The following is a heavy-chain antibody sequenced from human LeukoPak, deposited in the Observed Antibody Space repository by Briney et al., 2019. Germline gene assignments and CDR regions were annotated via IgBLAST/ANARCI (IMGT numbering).Heavy chain of an antibody. CDR3: ARVLRDYYFDF. D-gene: IGHD2-15*01. J-gene: IGHJ4*02. CDR2: ITASSIYI. Sequence: PGGSLRLSCAASGFAFSGYNMNWVRQAPGKGLGWISSITASSIYIYHADSVKGRFTVSRDNAKNLLFLQMDSLRAEDTAVYYCARVLRDYYFDFWGQGTLVTVSS. CDR1: GFAFSGYN. V-gene: IGHV3-21*01.